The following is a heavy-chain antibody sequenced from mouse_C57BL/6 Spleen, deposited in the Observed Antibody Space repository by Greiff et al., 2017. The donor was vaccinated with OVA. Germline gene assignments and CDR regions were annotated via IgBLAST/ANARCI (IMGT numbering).Heavy chain of an antibody. CDR3: ARGLGVFGY. V-gene: IGHV1-80*01. D-gene: IGHD3-3*01. Sequence: VQLQQSGAELVKPGASVKISCKASGYAFSSDWMNWVKQRPGKGLEWIGQIYPGDGDTNYNGKFKSKATLTADKSSSAAYMQLSSLTSENSAVYFCARGLGVFGYWGQGTTLTVSS. J-gene: IGHJ2*01. CDR1: GYAFSSDW. CDR2: IYPGDGDT.